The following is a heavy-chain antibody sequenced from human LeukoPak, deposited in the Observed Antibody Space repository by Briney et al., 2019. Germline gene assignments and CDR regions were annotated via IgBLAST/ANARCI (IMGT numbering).Heavy chain of an antibody. CDR3: ATSTKYSISWGAFDI. CDR1: GYTFTGYY. J-gene: IGHJ3*02. Sequence: ASVKVSCKASGYTFTGYYMNWVRQAPGQGLEWMAWLSLNSGATNYAQNFQGRVTLTRDTSISTAYMELSGLRSDDTAVYYCATSTKYSISWGAFDIWGQGTMVTVSS. CDR2: LSLNSGAT. V-gene: IGHV1-2*02. D-gene: IGHD6-13*01.